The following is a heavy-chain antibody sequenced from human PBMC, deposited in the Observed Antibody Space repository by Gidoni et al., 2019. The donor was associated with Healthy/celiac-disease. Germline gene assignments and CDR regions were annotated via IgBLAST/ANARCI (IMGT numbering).Heavy chain of an antibody. J-gene: IGHJ5*02. CDR3: AHRPSRGYSDWFDP. D-gene: IGHD3-22*01. CDR1: GFSLSTSGVG. Sequence: QITLKESGPTLVKPTQTLTLTCTFSGFSLSTSGVGVGWIRPPPGKALEWLALIYWNDDKRYSPSLKSRLTITKDTSKNQVVLTMTNMDPVDTATYYCAHRPSRGYSDWFDPWGQGTLVTVSS. CDR2: IYWNDDK. V-gene: IGHV2-5*01.